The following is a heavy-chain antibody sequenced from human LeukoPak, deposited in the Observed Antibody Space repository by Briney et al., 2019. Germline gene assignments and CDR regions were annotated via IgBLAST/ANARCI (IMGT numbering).Heavy chain of an antibody. Sequence: SETLSLTCTVSGGSISSYYWSWIRQPPGKGLEWIGYIYYSGSTNYNPSLKSRVTISVDTSKNQFSLKLSSGTAADTAVYYCARDRYYYDSSGYYRKFDCWGQGTLVTVSS. CDR1: GGSISSYY. V-gene: IGHV4-59*01. CDR3: ARDRYYYDSSGYYRKFDC. D-gene: IGHD3-22*01. J-gene: IGHJ4*02. CDR2: IYYSGST.